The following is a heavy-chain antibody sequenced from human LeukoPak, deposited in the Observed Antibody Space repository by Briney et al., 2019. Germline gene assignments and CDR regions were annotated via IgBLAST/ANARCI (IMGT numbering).Heavy chain of an antibody. D-gene: IGHD3-9*01. CDR1: GYTFISYG. CDR2: ISTYNGKT. V-gene: IGHV1-18*01. CDR3: ARDYDILTGYVTIDY. J-gene: IGHJ4*02. Sequence: GASVKFSCKASGYTFISYGISWVRQAPGQGLEWMGWISTYNGKTNYAQKLQGRVTMTTDTSTSTAYMELRSLRSDDTAVYYCARDYDILTGYVTIDYWGQGTLVTVSS.